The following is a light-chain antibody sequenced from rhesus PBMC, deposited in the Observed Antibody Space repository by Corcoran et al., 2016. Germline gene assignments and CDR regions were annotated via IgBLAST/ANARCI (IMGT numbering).Light chain of an antibody. J-gene: IGKJ4*01. CDR1: QDISIW. CDR3: LQYSSSPFT. CDR2: KVS. V-gene: IGKV1-22*01. Sequence: DIQMTQSPSSLSASVGDKVTITCRASQDISIWLAWYQQKPGKAPKLLIYKVSSLQSGGPSRFSGSGSGAEFTLTISSLQPEDFASYYCLQYSSSPFTFGGGTKVELK.